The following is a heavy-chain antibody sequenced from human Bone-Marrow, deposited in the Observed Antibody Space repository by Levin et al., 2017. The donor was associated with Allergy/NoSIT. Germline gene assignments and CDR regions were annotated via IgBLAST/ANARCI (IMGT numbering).Heavy chain of an antibody. J-gene: IGHJ5*02. V-gene: IGHV4-4*08. D-gene: IGHD2-15*01. CDR1: GDSIRDSY. CDR2: IQTIGST. CDR3: ARLTECFGGACYSYGWLDP. Sequence: SQTLSLTCTVSGDSIRDSYWTWIRQPPGQGLEWIGHIQTIGSTSYNPSLESRVAISIDTSKKQVSLRLDSVTATDTAVYYCARLTECFGGACYSYGWLDPWGQGILVTVSS.